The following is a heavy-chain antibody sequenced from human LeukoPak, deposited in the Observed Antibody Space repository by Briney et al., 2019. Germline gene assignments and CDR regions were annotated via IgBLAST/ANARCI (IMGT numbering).Heavy chain of an antibody. CDR2: ISYDGSNK. Sequence: GGSLRLSCAASGFTFSSYAMHWVRQAPGKGLEWVAVISYDGSNKYYADSVKGRFTISRDNSKNTLYLQMNSLRAEDTAVYYCASPSILYWGQGTLVTVSS. V-gene: IGHV3-30-3*01. D-gene: IGHD2-2*01. J-gene: IGHJ4*02. CDR3: ASPSILY. CDR1: GFTFSSYA.